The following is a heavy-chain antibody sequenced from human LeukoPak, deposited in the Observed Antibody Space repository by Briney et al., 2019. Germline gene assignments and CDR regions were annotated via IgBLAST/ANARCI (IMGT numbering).Heavy chain of an antibody. V-gene: IGHV1-46*01. J-gene: IGHJ4*02. Sequence: ASVKVSCKASGYTFTTYYMYWVRQAPGQGLEWMGIINPSDGTSSYAQKFQDRVTMTRDTSTSTFYMELSSLRFEDTAVYYCARGGYIYGSFDYWGQGTLVTVSS. CDR3: ARGGYIYGSFDY. D-gene: IGHD5-18*01. CDR2: INPSDGTS. CDR1: GYTFTTYY.